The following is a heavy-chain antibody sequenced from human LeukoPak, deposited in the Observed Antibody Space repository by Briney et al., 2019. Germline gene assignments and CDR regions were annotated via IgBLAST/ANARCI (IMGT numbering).Heavy chain of an antibody. J-gene: IGHJ4*02. V-gene: IGHV4-38-2*02. CDR3: ARENYDILTGSFDY. CDR2: IYHSGST. CDR1: GYSISSGYY. Sequence: SETLSLTCAVSGYSISSGYYWGWIRQPPGRGLEWIGSIYHSGSTYYNPSLKSRVTVSVDTSKNQFSLKLSSVTAADTAVYYCARENYDILTGSFDYWGQGTLVTVSS. D-gene: IGHD3-9*01.